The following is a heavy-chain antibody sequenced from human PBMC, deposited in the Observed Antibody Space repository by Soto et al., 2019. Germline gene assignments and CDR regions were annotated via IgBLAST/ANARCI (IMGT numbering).Heavy chain of an antibody. D-gene: IGHD5-12*01. CDR3: ARDFRDGYNSDDAFYI. CDR2: SIPIFGTA. CDR1: GCTFSSYA. J-gene: IGHJ3*02. Sequence: SVKVSCKASGCTFSSYAISWVRQAPGQGLEWMGGSIPIFGTANYAQKFQGRVTITADKSTSTAYMELSSLRSEDTAVYYCARDFRDGYNSDDAFYISGQGTMFTLSS. V-gene: IGHV1-69*06.